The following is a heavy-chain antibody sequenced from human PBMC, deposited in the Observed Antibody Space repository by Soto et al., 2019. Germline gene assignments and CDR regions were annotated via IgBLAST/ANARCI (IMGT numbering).Heavy chain of an antibody. CDR2: IKTKTDGGTT. D-gene: IGHD2-21*02. CDR3: TTGVTSRGMDV. Sequence: EVQLVESGGGLVKPGGSLRLSCAACGFTFSNAWMSWVRQAPGKGLEWVGRIKTKTDGGTTDYAAPVKGRFTISRDDSKNTLYLQMNSLKTEDTAVYYCTTGVTSRGMDVWGQGTTVTVSS. V-gene: IGHV3-15*01. J-gene: IGHJ6*02. CDR1: GFTFSNAW.